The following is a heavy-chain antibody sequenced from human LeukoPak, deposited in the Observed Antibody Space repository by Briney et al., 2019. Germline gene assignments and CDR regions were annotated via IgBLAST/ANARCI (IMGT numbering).Heavy chain of an antibody. J-gene: IGHJ6*02. V-gene: IGHV4-59*01. CDR2: IYYSGSA. D-gene: IGHD1-26*01. Sequence: SETLSLTCTVSGGSISSYYWSWIRQPPGEGLEWIGYIYYSGSANYNPSLKSRVTISVDTSKNQFSLKLSSVTAADTAVYYCARASWELLRGPYYYYGMDVWGQGTTVTVSS. CDR1: GGSISSYY. CDR3: ARASWELLRGPYYYYGMDV.